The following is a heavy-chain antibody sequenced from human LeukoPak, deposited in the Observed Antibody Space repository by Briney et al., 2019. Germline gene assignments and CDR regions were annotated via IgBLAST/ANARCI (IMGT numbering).Heavy chain of an antibody. J-gene: IGHJ4*02. D-gene: IGHD3-9*01. Sequence: GGSLRLSCAASGFIFGGYAMTWVRQAPGKGREWVSSITYNGAATYYLDSGKARFTISRDNSRSTLYVEMDSLAAEDTALYYCAKDGLYFDGSTHIYYFDSWGQGTLVAVSS. CDR1: GFIFGGYA. CDR3: AKDGLYFDGSTHIYYFDS. CDR2: ITYNGAAT. V-gene: IGHV3-23*01.